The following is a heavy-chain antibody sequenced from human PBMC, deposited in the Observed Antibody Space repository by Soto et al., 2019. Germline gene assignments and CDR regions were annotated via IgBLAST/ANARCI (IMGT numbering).Heavy chain of an antibody. Sequence: EVQLVESGGGLVQPGGSLRLSCAASGFTFSSYWMHWVRQAPGKGLVWVSRINSDGSSTSYADSVKGRFTISRDNAKNTLYLQMNSLRAEDTAVYYCARGIGSGDYDGWFDPWGQGTLVTVSS. D-gene: IGHD4-17*01. V-gene: IGHV3-74*01. CDR2: INSDGSST. CDR1: GFTFSSYW. J-gene: IGHJ5*02. CDR3: ARGIGSGDYDGWFDP.